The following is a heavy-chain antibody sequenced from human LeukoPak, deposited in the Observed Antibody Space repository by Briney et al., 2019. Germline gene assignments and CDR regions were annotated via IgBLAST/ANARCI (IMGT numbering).Heavy chain of an antibody. Sequence: GGSLRLSCVASGFTFDHYAMHWVRETPGEGLEGVSLISGYGGTTYYADSVKGRFTISRDNSKTSLYLQMNSLRSEDSALYYCAKAPGFCSTTSCPGDYWGQGTLVTVSS. V-gene: IGHV3-43*02. CDR1: GFTFDHYA. CDR3: AKAPGFCSTTSCPGDY. J-gene: IGHJ4*02. D-gene: IGHD2-2*01. CDR2: ISGYGGTT.